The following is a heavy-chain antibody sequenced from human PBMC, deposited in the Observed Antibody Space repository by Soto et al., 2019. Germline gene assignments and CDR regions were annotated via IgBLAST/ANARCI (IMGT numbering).Heavy chain of an antibody. CDR2: INSDGTST. D-gene: IGHD6-13*01. Sequence: VGSLRLSCAASGFTFSSYWMHWVRQAPGKGLVWVSHINSDGTSTRYADSVRGRFTISRDNAKNTLSLQMNSLRAEDTAVYYCARDFDSSSWYQGTYNWFDPWGQGTLVTVSS. CDR3: ARDFDSSSWYQGTYNWFDP. J-gene: IGHJ5*02. V-gene: IGHV3-74*01. CDR1: GFTFSSYW.